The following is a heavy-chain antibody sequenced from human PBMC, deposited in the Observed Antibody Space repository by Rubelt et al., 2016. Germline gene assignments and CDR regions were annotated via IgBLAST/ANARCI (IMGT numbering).Heavy chain of an antibody. D-gene: IGHD3-16*01. Sequence: QVQLQESGPGLVKPSQTLSLTCTVSGGSISSGGYYWSWIRQPPGKGLEWIGEINDSGTTNYNQSLVSRVTTSVDTSKNQPTPGLPQVTAAEPADDYCATGWMITNLDHWGQGTLVAVSS. V-gene: IGHV4-31*03. CDR3: ATGWMITNLDH. CDR2: INDSGTT. CDR1: GGSISSGGYY. J-gene: IGHJ4*02.